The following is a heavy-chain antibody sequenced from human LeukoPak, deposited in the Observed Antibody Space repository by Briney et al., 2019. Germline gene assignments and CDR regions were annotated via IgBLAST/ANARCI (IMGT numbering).Heavy chain of an antibody. Sequence: GESLRLACAASGFTLSGYSMNWVRQAPGKGLEWVSHIGISGAIYYGNNVKGRFTISRDNAKNSLYLQMNSLRAEDTAVYYCSTAKFDSWGQGTLVTVSS. V-gene: IGHV3-48*01. CDR1: GFTLSGYS. J-gene: IGHJ4*02. CDR2: IGISGAI. CDR3: STAKFDS.